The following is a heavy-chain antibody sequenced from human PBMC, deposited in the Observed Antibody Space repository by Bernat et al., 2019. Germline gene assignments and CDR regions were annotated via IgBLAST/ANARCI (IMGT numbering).Heavy chain of an antibody. CDR2: ISYDGTNK. CDR3: ARVRNYGSGTYKYYFHY. V-gene: IGHV3-30*01. Sequence: QVQLVESGGGVVQPGRSLRLSCAASGFTFSSHAMHWVRQAPGKGLEWVAAISYDGTNKYYAESVKGRVTISRDKSKNTLYLQMNSLGAEDTALYYCARVRNYGSGTYKYYFHYWGQGTLVTVSS. CDR1: GFTFSSHA. J-gene: IGHJ4*02. D-gene: IGHD3-10*01.